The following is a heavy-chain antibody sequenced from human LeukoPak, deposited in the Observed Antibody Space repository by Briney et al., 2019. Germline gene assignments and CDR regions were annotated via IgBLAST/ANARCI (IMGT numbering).Heavy chain of an antibody. J-gene: IGHJ4*02. CDR1: GFTFSDFA. CDR2: IWHDGSKK. V-gene: IGHV3-33*01. Sequence: GGSLRLSCVGSGFTFSDFAIHWVRQPPGMGLEWLTVIWHDGSKKYYGDSVKGRFTVSRDNSKNTVYLQMNGLRVEDTAIYYCVRRDYSTFSDYWGPGTRLIVSS. CDR3: VRRDYSTFSDY. D-gene: IGHD4-4*01.